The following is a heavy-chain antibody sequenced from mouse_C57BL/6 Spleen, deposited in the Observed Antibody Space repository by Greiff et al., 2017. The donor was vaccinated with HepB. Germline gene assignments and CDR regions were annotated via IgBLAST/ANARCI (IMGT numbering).Heavy chain of an antibody. J-gene: IGHJ1*03. V-gene: IGHV1-50*01. CDR3: ARDGSSSDWYCDV. CDR1: GYTFTSYW. CDR2: IDPSDSYT. D-gene: IGHD1-1*01. Sequence: QVQLQQPGAELVKPGASVKLSCKASGYTFTSYWMQWVTQRPGQGLEWIGEIDPSDSYTNYNQKFKGKATLTVDTSSSTAYMQLSSLTSEDSAVYYGARDGSSSDWYCDVWGTGTTVTVSS.